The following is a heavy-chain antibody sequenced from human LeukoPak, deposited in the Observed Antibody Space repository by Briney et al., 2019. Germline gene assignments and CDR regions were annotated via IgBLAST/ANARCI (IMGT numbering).Heavy chain of an antibody. J-gene: IGHJ5*02. CDR1: GFTFSEYT. CDR2: ISNDGSNK. V-gene: IGHV3-30*04. Sequence: PGRSLRLSCAASGFTFSEYTIHWVRQAPGKGLEWVAVISNDGSNKYYADSVKGRFTISRDNSKNTLYLQMDSLRAEDTAVYYCARGDFGVVITYSWFDPWGQGTLVTVSS. CDR3: ARGDFGVVITYSWFDP. D-gene: IGHD3-3*01.